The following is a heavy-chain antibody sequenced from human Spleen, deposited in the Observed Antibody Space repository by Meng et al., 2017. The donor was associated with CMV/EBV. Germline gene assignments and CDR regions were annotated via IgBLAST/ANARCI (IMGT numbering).Heavy chain of an antibody. Sequence: GSLRLSCTVSGGSISAYYWSWIRQHPGKGLVWIGYIYYSGSTNYNPSLKSRVTTAVDTSQKQFSLKLSSVTAADTAVYYCARGSGGVIIYYYYYAMDVWGQGARVTVSS. J-gene: IGHJ6*02. CDR1: GGSISAYY. D-gene: IGHD3-10*01. V-gene: IGHV4-59*01. CDR2: IYYSGST. CDR3: ARGSGGVIIYYYYYAMDV.